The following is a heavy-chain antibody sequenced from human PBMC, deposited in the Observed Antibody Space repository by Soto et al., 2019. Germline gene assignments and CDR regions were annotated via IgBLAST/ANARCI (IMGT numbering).Heavy chain of an antibody. J-gene: IGHJ6*03. CDR2: ISGGGGST. CDR3: AKDVVPAAHYYYYMDV. V-gene: IGHV3-23*01. Sequence: GGSLRLSCAASGFTFSSYAMSWVRQAPGKGLEWVSAISGGGGSTYYADSVKGRFTISRDNSKNTLYLQMNSLRAEDTAVYYCAKDVVPAAHYYYYMDVWGKGTTVTVSS. D-gene: IGHD2-2*01. CDR1: GFTFSSYA.